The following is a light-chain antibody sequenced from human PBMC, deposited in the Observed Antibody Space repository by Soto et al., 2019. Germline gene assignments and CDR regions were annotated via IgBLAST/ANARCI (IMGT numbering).Light chain of an antibody. Sequence: ITLTQSPSSLSASVGDRVTITCRASQGIGNDLGWYQQKPGKAPKRLIYSTSSLQSGVPSRFSGSGSGTEFSLTISSLQPEDFATYYCQQLNSYPITFGQGRRLEIK. CDR3: QQLNSYPIT. CDR2: STS. V-gene: IGKV1-17*01. J-gene: IGKJ5*01. CDR1: QGIGND.